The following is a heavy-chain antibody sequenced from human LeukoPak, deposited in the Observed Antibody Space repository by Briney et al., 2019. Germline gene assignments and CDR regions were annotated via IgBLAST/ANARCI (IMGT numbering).Heavy chain of an antibody. Sequence: GASVKVSCKASGYTFTGYYMHWVRQAPGQGLEWMGWINPNSGGTNYAQKFQGRVTMTRDTSISTAYMELSRLRSDDTAVYYCARVTPRSAIFGVVIISGSDAFDIWGQGTMVTVSS. J-gene: IGHJ3*02. D-gene: IGHD3-3*01. V-gene: IGHV1-2*02. CDR2: INPNSGGT. CDR3: ARVTPRSAIFGVVIISGSDAFDI. CDR1: GYTFTGYY.